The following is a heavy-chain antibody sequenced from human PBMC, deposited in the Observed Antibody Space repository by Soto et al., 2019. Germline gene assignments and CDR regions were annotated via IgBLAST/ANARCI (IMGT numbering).Heavy chain of an antibody. CDR1: GGSISSYY. D-gene: IGHD3-9*01. CDR3: ARGTGVRYFDSDAYYGMDV. J-gene: IGHJ6*04. V-gene: IGHV4-59*01. CDR2: IYYSGST. Sequence: SETLSLTCTVSGGSISSYYWSWIRQPPGKGLEWIGYIYYSGSTNYNPSLKSRVTISVDTSKNQFSLKLSSVTAADTAVYYCARGTGVRYFDSDAYYGMDVWGKGTTVTVSS.